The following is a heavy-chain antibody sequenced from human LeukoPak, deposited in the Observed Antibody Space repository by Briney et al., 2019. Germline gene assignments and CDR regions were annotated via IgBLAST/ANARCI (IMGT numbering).Heavy chain of an antibody. V-gene: IGHV4-34*01. D-gene: IGHD3-22*01. J-gene: IGHJ4*02. CDR2: INHSGST. Sequence: SETLSLTCAVYGGSSSGYYWSWIRQPPGKGLEWIGEINHSGSTNYNPSLESRVTISVDTSKNQFSLKLSSVTAADTAVYYCARAYYYDSSGYYYYWGQGTLVTVSS. CDR3: ARAYYYDSSGYYYY. CDR1: GGSSSGYY.